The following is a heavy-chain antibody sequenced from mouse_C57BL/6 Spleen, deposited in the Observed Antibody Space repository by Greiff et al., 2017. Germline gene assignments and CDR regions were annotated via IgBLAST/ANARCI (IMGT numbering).Heavy chain of an antibody. J-gene: IGHJ1*03. V-gene: IGHV2-2*01. CDR3: ARDCDYDVRWYFDV. CDR2: IWSGGST. Sequence: QVQLQQSGPGLVQPSQSLSITCTASGFSLTSYGVHWVRQSPGKGLEWLGVIWSGGSTDYNAAFISRLSISKDNSKSQVFFKMNSLQADDTAIYYCARDCDYDVRWYFDVWGTGTTVTVSS. D-gene: IGHD2-4*01. CDR1: GFSLTSYG.